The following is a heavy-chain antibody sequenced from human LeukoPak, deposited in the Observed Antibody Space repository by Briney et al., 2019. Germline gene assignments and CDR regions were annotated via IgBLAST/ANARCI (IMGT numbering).Heavy chain of an antibody. CDR2: ITPIFGTA. Sequence: ASVKVSCKASGYTFTSYGISWVRQAPGQGLEWMGRITPIFGTANYAQKFQDRVTISTDDSRSTAYMEVISLRSEDTAVYFCARHGLAAQDPFDIWGQGTMVTVSS. CDR1: GYTFTSYG. J-gene: IGHJ3*02. V-gene: IGHV1-69*05. CDR3: ARHGLAAQDPFDI. D-gene: IGHD6-13*01.